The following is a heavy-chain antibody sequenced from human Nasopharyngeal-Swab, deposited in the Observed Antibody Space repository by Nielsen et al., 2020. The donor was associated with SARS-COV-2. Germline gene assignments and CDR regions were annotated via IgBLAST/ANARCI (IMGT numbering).Heavy chain of an antibody. Sequence: ASVKVYCKASGYTFTRYYVHWVRQAPGQGLEWMGIINPGGGSARYSQNFQGRVTMTRDTSTSTVYMELSSLRSEDTAVYYCARGGDPREVVAATDCFDPWGQGTLVTVSS. D-gene: IGHD2-15*01. CDR3: ARGGDPREVVAATDCFDP. V-gene: IGHV1-46*01. CDR2: INPGGGSA. J-gene: IGHJ5*02. CDR1: GYTFTRYY.